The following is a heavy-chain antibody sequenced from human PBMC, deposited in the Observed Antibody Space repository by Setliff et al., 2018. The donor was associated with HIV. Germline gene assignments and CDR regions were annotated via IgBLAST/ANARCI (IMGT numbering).Heavy chain of an antibody. CDR3: TRDYAYDWNSVMDV. Sequence: GGSLRLSCAASGFTVTGKYMTWVRQAPGKGLEWVSSISSSSSHIYYADSVKGRFTISRDNAKNSLYLQMNSLRAEDTAVYYCTRDYAYDWNSVMDVWGKGTTVTVSS. V-gene: IGHV3-21*01. CDR2: ISSSSSHI. J-gene: IGHJ6*03. D-gene: IGHD1-7*01. CDR1: GFTVTGKY.